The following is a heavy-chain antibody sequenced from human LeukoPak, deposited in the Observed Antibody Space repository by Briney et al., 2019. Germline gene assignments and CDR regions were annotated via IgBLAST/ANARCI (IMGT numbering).Heavy chain of an antibody. Sequence: GGSLRLSCAASGFTFSSYSMNWVRQALGEGVEWGSSISSSSYIYYADSVKGRFTISRDNAKNSLYLQMNSLRAEDTAVYYCAREPFWSGYYSNLHFDYWGQGTLVTVSS. J-gene: IGHJ4*02. CDR3: AREPFWSGYYSNLHFDY. CDR2: ISSSSYI. CDR1: GFTFSSYS. D-gene: IGHD3-3*01. V-gene: IGHV3-21*01.